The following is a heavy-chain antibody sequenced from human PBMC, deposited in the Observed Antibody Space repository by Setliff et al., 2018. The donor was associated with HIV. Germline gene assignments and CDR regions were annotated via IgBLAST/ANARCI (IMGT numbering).Heavy chain of an antibody. V-gene: IGHV1-8*02. Sequence: ASVKVSCKASGYTFTNYDIYWVRQATGQGLQWMGWVNPNSGNTGYEQKFQGRVTMTRDTSISTVYMELSSLRSEDTAVYYCARAYDVLTGYFDYWGQGTLVTVSS. CDR3: ARAYDVLTGYFDY. D-gene: IGHD3-9*01. CDR2: VNPNSGNT. J-gene: IGHJ4*02. CDR1: GYTFTNYD.